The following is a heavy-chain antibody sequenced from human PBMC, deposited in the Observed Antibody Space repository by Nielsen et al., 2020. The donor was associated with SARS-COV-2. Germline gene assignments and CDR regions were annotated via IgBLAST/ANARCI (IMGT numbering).Heavy chain of an antibody. CDR3: ASRYCSGGSCYPDAFDI. J-gene: IGHJ3*02. D-gene: IGHD2-15*01. V-gene: IGHV3-9*01. Sequence: SLKISCAASGFTFDDYAMHWVRQAPGKGLEWVSGISWNSGSIGYADSVKGRFTISRDNAKNSLYLQMNSLRAEDTAVYYCASRYCSGGSCYPDAFDIWGQGQWSPSLQ. CDR2: ISWNSGSI. CDR1: GFTFDDYA.